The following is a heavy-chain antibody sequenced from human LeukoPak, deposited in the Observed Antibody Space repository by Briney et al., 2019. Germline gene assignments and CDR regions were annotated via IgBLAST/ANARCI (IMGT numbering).Heavy chain of an antibody. Sequence: GGSLTLSCVASGFTFNNYAMSWVRQAPGKGLEWVSSISGSGPSTDYTDAVKGRFIISRDRSKNTLHLQMNSLRAEDTALYYCARLPTFYYDSSGYHYDYWGQGTLVTVSS. J-gene: IGHJ4*02. V-gene: IGHV3-23*01. CDR3: ARLPTFYYDSSGYHYDY. CDR2: ISGSGPST. D-gene: IGHD3-22*01. CDR1: GFTFNNYA.